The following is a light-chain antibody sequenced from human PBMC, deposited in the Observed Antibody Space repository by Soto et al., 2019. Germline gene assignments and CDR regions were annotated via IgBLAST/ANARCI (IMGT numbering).Light chain of an antibody. J-gene: IGKJ2*01. Sequence: IQMTQSPSSLSSSVGERVIITCRADHSINNYLNWYQQRPGKVPKLLIYAASTWQGGVPSRFSGSGSGRVFTLTSNRLQPEDFATYYCQHGYSTLGTFGRGTRVEI. CDR1: HSINNY. CDR2: AAS. CDR3: QHGYSTLGT. V-gene: IGKV1-39*01.